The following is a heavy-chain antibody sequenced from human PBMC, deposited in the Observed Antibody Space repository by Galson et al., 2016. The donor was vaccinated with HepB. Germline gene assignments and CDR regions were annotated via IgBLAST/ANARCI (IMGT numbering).Heavy chain of an antibody. Sequence: TLSLTCTVSGGSISSGDYYWTWIRQPPGKGLEWIGYIYYSGSTEYNESLKSRISMSVDTSKNQFSLKLTSVTAADTAVYHCARELLLGYWFDPWGPGTLVTVSS. CDR1: GGSISSGDYY. CDR2: IYYSGST. V-gene: IGHV4-30-4*08. D-gene: IGHD2-15*01. J-gene: IGHJ5*02. CDR3: ARELLLGYWFDP.